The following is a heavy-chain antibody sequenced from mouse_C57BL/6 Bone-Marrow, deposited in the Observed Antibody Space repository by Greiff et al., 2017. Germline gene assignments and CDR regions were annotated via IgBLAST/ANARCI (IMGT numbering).Heavy chain of an antibody. CDR1: GYTFTSYW. D-gene: IGHD1-1*01. CDR3: TRRDHYYGSYFDY. V-gene: IGHV1-5*01. J-gene: IGHJ2*01. Sequence: VQLQQSGTVLARPGASVKMSCKTSGYTFTSYWMHWVNQRPGQGLEWIGAIYPGNSDTSYNQKFKGKAKRTAVTSASTAYMELSSLTNDDSAVYYCTRRDHYYGSYFDYWGQGTTLTVSP. CDR2: IYPGNSDT.